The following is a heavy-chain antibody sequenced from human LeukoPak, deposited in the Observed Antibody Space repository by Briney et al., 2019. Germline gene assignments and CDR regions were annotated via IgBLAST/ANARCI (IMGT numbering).Heavy chain of an antibody. Sequence: SETLSLTCTVSGGSLSSYFWSWIRQPAGKGLEWIARIYTSGSTNYNPSLTSRATMSVQASKNQFSLKLSSVTAADTAVYYCARDRSLDTIFGVVTPHFDYWDQGTLVSVCS. V-gene: IGHV4-4*07. CDR2: IYTSGST. J-gene: IGHJ4*02. D-gene: IGHD3-3*01. CDR1: GGSLSSYF. CDR3: ARDRSLDTIFGVVTPHFDY.